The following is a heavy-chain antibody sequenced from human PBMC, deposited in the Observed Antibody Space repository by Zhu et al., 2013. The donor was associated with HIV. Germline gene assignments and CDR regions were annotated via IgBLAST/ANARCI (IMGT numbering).Heavy chain of an antibody. CDR1: GGTFSSYA. V-gene: IGHV1-69*06. Sequence: QVQLVQSGAEVKKPGSSVKVSCKASGGTFSSYAISWVRQAPGQGLEWMGGIIPIFGTANYAQKFQGRVTITADKSTSTAYMELSSLRSEDTAVYYCASPTYYYDSSGYYPSRYYYYYGMDVWGQGTTVTVSS. D-gene: IGHD3-22*01. CDR3: ASPTYYYDSSGYYPSRYYYYYGMDV. CDR2: IIPIFGTA. J-gene: IGHJ6*02.